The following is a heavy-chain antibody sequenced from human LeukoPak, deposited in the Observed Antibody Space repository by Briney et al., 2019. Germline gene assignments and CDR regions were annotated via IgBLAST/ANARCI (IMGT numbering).Heavy chain of an antibody. Sequence: PSETLSLTCTVSGGSISSYYRSWIRQPPGKGLEWIGYIYYSGSTNYNPSLKSRVTISVDTSKNQFSLKLSSVTAADTAVYYCAREGATRDTDAFDIWGQGTMVTVSS. CDR3: AREGATRDTDAFDI. D-gene: IGHD1-26*01. CDR1: GGSISSYY. V-gene: IGHV4-59*01. CDR2: IYYSGST. J-gene: IGHJ3*02.